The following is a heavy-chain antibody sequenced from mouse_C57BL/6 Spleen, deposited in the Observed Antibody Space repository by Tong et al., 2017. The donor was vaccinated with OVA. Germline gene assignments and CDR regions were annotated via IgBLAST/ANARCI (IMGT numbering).Heavy chain of an antibody. CDR2: IYPGGGYT. V-gene: IGHV1-63*02. CDR1: GYTFTNYW. CDR3: ARPQGYYFDY. Sequence: VQLQESGTVLARPGTSVKISCKASGYTFTNYWLGWVKQRPGHGLEWIGDIYPGGGYTNYNEKFKGKATLTADTSSSTAYMQLSSLTSEDSAVYFCARPQGYYFDYWGQGTTLTVSS. J-gene: IGHJ2*01.